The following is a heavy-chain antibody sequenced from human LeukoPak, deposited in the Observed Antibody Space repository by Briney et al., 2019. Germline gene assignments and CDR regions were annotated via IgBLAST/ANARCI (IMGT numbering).Heavy chain of an antibody. J-gene: IGHJ4*02. V-gene: IGHV4-34*01. CDR3: AGYGSGYCSSTSCYGDRSLDY. CDR1: GGSISSYY. D-gene: IGHD2-2*01. Sequence: SETLSLTCTVSGGSISSYYWSWIRQPPGKGLEWIGEINHSGSTNYNPSLKSRVTISVDTSKNQFSLKLSSVTVADTAVYYCAGYGSGYCSSTSCYGDRSLDYWGQGTLVTVSS. CDR2: INHSGST.